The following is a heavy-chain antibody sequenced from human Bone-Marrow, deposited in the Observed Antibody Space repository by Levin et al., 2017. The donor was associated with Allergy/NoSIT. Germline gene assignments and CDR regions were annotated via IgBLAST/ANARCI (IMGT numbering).Heavy chain of an antibody. CDR1: GYSFTHYA. CDR2: INPVNGNT. D-gene: IGHD5-12*01. J-gene: IGHJ5*02. CDR3: AREVIPRGSSRQWLPLDWFDP. Sequence: ASVKVSCKASGYSFTHYAIHWVRQAPGQRLEWMGWINPVNGNTKYSQNFRGRVTITKDTSASTVYVELSSLRSEDTAVYYCAREVIPRGSSRQWLPLDWFDPWGQGTLVTVSS. V-gene: IGHV1-3*01.